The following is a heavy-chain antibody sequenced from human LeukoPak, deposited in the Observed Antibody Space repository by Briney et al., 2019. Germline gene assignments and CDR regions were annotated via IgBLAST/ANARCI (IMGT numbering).Heavy chain of an antibody. D-gene: IGHD5-18*01. CDR1: GYTFTGHY. CDR3: ARDPSYWVDGKGYSDY. J-gene: IGHJ4*02. V-gene: IGHV1-2*02. Sequence: GASVKVSCKASGYTFTGHYLHWVRQAPGQGLEWMGWINPKSGATYFAQRFQGRVTMTRDTSITAAYMELSGLGSDDTAVYYCARDPSYWVDGKGYSDYWGQGTLVTVSS. CDR2: INPKSGAT.